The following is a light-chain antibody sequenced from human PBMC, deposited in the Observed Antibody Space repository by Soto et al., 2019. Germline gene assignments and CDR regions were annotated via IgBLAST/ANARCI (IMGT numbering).Light chain of an antibody. V-gene: IGKV1-39*01. CDR3: QQSYSTPHT. J-gene: IGKJ4*01. Sequence: DIQMTQSPSSLSASVGDRVTITCRASQSISSYLYWYQQKPGKAPKLLICAASSLQSGVPSRFSGSGSGTDFTLNISSLQPEDFATYYCQQSYSTPHTFGGGTKVEIK. CDR2: AAS. CDR1: QSISSY.